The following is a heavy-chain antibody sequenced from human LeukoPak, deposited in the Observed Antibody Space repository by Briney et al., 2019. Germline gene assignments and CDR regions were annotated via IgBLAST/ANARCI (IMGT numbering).Heavy chain of an antibody. J-gene: IGHJ4*02. V-gene: IGHV3-21*01. CDR3: VRDRIAAAGSFRRDFDY. Sequence: GGSLRLSCAASGFTFSSYSMNWVRQAPGKGLEWVSSISSSSYIYYADSVKGRFTISRDNAKNSLYLQMNSLRAEDTAVYYCVRDRIAAAGSFRRDFDYWGQETLVTVSS. CDR1: GFTFSSYS. D-gene: IGHD6-13*01. CDR2: ISSSSYI.